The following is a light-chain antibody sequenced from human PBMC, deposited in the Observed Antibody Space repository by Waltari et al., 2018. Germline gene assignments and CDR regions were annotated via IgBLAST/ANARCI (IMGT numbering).Light chain of an antibody. Sequence: QSALPQPASVSGSPGQSIPLSCTGTSSDVGTFNLVSWYQQHPGKVPNRMIYEASRRPSGVSNRFSGSKAGNTASLTISGLQAEDEADYYCCSYAGSSTYVFGTGTKVTVL. CDR1: SSDVGTFNL. CDR2: EAS. V-gene: IGLV2-23*01. J-gene: IGLJ1*01. CDR3: CSYAGSSTYV.